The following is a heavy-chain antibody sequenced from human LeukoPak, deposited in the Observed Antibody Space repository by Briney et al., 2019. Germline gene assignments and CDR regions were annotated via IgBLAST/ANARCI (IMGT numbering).Heavy chain of an antibody. CDR2: ISAYNGNT. CDR3: ARSLGRYFDWLLSQDYYFDY. J-gene: IGHJ4*02. V-gene: IGHV1-18*01. Sequence: ASVKVSCKASGYTFTSYGISWVRQAPGQGLGWMGWISAYNGNTNYAQKLQGRVTMTTDTSTSTAYMELRSLRSDDTAVYYCARSLGRYFDWLLSQDYYFDYWGQGTLVTVSS. D-gene: IGHD3-9*01. CDR1: GYTFTSYG.